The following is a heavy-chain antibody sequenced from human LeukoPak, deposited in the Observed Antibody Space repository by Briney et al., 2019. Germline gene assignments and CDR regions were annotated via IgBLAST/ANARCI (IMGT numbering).Heavy chain of an antibody. CDR1: GVSFSSSSYY. D-gene: IGHD2-21*02. J-gene: IGHJ4*02. Sequence: PSGTLCLTCTASGVSFSSSSYYWGWIRQPPGKGLEWIGSIYYSGSTYSNPSLKSRVTISVDTSKNQFSLKLSSVTAADTAVYYCARLSHDCRWYFDYWGQGTLVTVSS. CDR3: ARLSHDCRWYFDY. V-gene: IGHV4-39*01. CDR2: IYYSGST.